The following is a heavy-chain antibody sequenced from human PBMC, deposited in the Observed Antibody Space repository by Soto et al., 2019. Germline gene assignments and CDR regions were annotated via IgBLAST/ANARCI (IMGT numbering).Heavy chain of an antibody. J-gene: IGHJ4*02. Sequence: EVQLLESGGGLVQPGGSLRLSCAASGFTFSSYAMSWVRQAPGKGLEWVSAISGSGGSTYYADSVKGRFTISRDNSKNPLYLQMNSLRAEDPAVYYCAKDQGQWLVGYFDYWGQGTLVTVSS. CDR3: AKDQGQWLVGYFDY. D-gene: IGHD6-19*01. CDR2: ISGSGGST. V-gene: IGHV3-23*01. CDR1: GFTFSSYA.